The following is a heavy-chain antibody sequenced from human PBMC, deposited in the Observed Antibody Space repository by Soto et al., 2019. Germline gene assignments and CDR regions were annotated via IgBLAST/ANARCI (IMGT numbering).Heavy chain of an antibody. V-gene: IGHV3-30*18. J-gene: IGHJ4*02. CDR3: AKDELGHYDIWAPWHYFDY. D-gene: IGHD3-9*01. CDR2: ISYDGSNK. CDR1: GFTFSSYG. Sequence: GGSLRLSCAASGFTFSSYGMHWVRQAPGKGLEWVAVISYDGSNKYYADSVKGRFTISRDNSKNTLYLQMNSLRAEDTAVYYCAKDELGHYDIWAPWHYFDYWGQGTLVTVSS.